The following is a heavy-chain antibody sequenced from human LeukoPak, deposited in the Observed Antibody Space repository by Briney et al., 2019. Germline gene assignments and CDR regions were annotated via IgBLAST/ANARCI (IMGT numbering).Heavy chain of an antibody. CDR2: INHSGST. Sequence: SATLSLPCAAYGGSFIGYYWSWFRQPPGKGLEWIGEINHSGSTNYNPSLKSRVTISVDTSKNQFSLKLSSVTAADTAVYYCARGPAGLNLDYWGQGTLVTVSS. J-gene: IGHJ4*02. D-gene: IGHD6-19*01. CDR3: ARGPAGLNLDY. CDR1: GGSFIGYY. V-gene: IGHV4-34*01.